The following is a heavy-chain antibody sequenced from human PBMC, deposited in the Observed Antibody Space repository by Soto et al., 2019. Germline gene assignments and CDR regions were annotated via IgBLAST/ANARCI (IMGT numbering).Heavy chain of an antibody. Sequence: RRILQTKGKGLEWIAFIDFSGTTHPNPSLKGRVTMSLDTSKDQFSLKLSSVAASDTAVYFCARHGGDYVFASWGQGTLVPVSS. CDR3: ARHGGDYVFAS. D-gene: IGHD2-21*02. J-gene: IGHJ4*02. V-gene: IGHV4-61*07. CDR2: IDFSGTT.